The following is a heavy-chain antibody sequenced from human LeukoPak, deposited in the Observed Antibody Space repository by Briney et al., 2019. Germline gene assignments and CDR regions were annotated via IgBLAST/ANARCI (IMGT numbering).Heavy chain of an antibody. CDR3: ARGSWLGLDLDY. J-gene: IGHJ4*02. V-gene: IGHV1-8*01. CDR1: GYAFTSYD. D-gene: IGHD3-22*01. Sequence: ASVKVSCKASGYAFTSYDINWVRQATGQGLEWMGWMNPNSGNTGYAQKFQGRVTMTRNTSISTAYMELSSLRSEDTAVYYCARGSWLGLDLDYWGQGTLVTVSS. CDR2: MNPNSGNT.